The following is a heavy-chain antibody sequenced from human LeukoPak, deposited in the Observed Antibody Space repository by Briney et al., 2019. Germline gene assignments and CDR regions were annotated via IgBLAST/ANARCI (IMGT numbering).Heavy chain of an antibody. Sequence: GGSLRLSCAASGFTFSSYEMNWVRQAPGEGLEWVSYISSSGSTIYYADSVKGRFTISRDNAKNSLYLQMNSLRAEDTAVYYCARAYGVGFDYWGQGTLVTVSS. CDR3: ARAYGVGFDY. V-gene: IGHV3-48*03. CDR2: ISSSGSTI. D-gene: IGHD4-17*01. CDR1: GFTFSSYE. J-gene: IGHJ4*02.